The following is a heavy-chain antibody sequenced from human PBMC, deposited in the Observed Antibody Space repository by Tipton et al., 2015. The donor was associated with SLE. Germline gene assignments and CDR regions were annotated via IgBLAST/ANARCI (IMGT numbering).Heavy chain of an antibody. CDR3: ARGGDILTGYPNLDY. CDR2: VYTSGST. V-gene: IGHV4-4*07. D-gene: IGHD3-9*01. CDR1: GGSISNYF. Sequence: TLSLTCTVSGGSISNYFWSWIRQPAGKGLEWIGRVYTSGSTNYNPSLKSRVSISVDTSKNQVSLKLSSVTAADTAVYFCARGGDILTGYPNLDYWGQGILVTVSS. J-gene: IGHJ4*02.